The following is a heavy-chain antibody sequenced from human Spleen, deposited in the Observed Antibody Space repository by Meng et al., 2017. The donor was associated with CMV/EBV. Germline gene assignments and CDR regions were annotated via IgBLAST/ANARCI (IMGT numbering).Heavy chain of an antibody. Sequence: YGGSISSRSFYWGWIRQPPGKGLEWIGSIYYSEDTYYNPSLKSRVTMSVDTSKNQFSLKLSSVTAADTAVYYCARCPSSGSDNWFDPWGQGTLVTVSS. J-gene: IGHJ5*02. CDR1: GGSISSRSFY. CDR3: ARCPSSGSDNWFDP. V-gene: IGHV4-39*01. CDR2: IYYSEDT. D-gene: IGHD6-13*01.